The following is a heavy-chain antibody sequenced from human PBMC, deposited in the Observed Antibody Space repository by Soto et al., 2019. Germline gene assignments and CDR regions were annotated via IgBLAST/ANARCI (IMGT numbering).Heavy chain of an antibody. CDR2: ISSDGSNK. CDR1: GFTFSSHA. D-gene: IGHD1-26*01. CDR3: ARDDEGGSDCDLGY. V-gene: IGHV3-30-3*01. Sequence: QVQLVESGGGVVQPGRSLRLSCAVSGFTFSSHAMHWVRQAPGKGLEWVTRISSDGSNKYYADYVKGRFTTSRDNSKNTMYLQMNSLTVEDTAVYYCARDDEGGSDCDLGYWGQGALVTVSS. J-gene: IGHJ4*02.